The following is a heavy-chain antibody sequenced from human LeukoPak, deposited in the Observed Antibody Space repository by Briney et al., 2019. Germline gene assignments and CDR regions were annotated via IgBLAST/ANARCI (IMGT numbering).Heavy chain of an antibody. V-gene: IGHV3-74*01. CDR1: GYTFSTYW. J-gene: IGHJ4*02. CDR2: INPDGSRS. CDR3: SRDTLGDHDY. Sequence: GGSLRLSCAASGYTFSTYWMHWVRQVPGKGLVWVSRINPDGSRSSYADSVKGRFTISRDNAKNTLFLQMNSLRAEDTAVYYCSRDTLGDHDYWGRGTLVTVSS. D-gene: IGHD2-21*01.